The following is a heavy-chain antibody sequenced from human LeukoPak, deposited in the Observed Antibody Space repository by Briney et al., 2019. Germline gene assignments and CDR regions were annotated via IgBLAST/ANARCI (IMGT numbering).Heavy chain of an antibody. V-gene: IGHV5-51*01. CDR3: ARHVGNIAGAGTPNWCDP. J-gene: IGHJ5*02. D-gene: IGHD6-13*01. Sequence: GESLKISCKGSGYSFTSYWIGWVRQMPGKGLEWMGIIYPGDSDTRYSPSFQGQVTISADKSISTAYLQWSSLKASDTAMYYCARHVGNIAGAGTPNWCDPWGQGTLVTVSS. CDR1: GYSFTSYW. CDR2: IYPGDSDT.